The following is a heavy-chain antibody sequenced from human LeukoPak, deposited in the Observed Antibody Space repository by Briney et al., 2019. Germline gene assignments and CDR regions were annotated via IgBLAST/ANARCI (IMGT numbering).Heavy chain of an antibody. J-gene: IGHJ5*02. Sequence: KPGGSLRLSCAASGFSFSDYYMSWIRQAPGKGLEWVSYISSSGTAMYYADSVKGRFTISRDNAKNSLYLQMDGLRAEDTAVYYCASGGRRHCSTAGCYGGSWFDPWGQGTLVTVSS. CDR2: ISSSGTAM. CDR3: ASGGRRHCSTAGCYGGSWFDP. CDR1: GFSFSDYY. D-gene: IGHD2-2*01. V-gene: IGHV3-11*01.